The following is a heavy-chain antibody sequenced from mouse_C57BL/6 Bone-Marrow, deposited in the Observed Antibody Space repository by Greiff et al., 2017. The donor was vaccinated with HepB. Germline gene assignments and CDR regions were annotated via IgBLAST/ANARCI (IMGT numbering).Heavy chain of an antibody. CDR2: INPYNGDT. D-gene: IGHD2-9*01. V-gene: IGHV1-20*01. Sequence: VQLQQSGPELVKPGDSVKISCKASGYSFTGYFMNWVMQSHGKSLEWIGRINPYNGDTFYNQKFKGKATLTVDKSSSTAHMELRSLTSEDSAVYYCARRAYYGYDGAMDYWGQGTSVTVSS. CDR1: GYSFTGYF. CDR3: ARRAYYGYDGAMDY. J-gene: IGHJ4*01.